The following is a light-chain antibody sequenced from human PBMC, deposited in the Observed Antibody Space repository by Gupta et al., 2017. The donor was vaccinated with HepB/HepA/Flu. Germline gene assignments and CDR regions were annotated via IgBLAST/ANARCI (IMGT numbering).Light chain of an antibody. V-gene: IGKV3-20*01. CDR1: QSVTSSN. J-gene: IGKJ4*01. CDR2: GAS. Sequence: EIVLTQSPGTLSLSPGERATLSCRASQSVTSSNLAWYQQKPGQAPRLLIYGASSRATGIPDRFSGSGSGTDFTLTISRLEPEDFAVYYCQQYGSSPRFGGGTKVAIK. CDR3: QQYGSSPR.